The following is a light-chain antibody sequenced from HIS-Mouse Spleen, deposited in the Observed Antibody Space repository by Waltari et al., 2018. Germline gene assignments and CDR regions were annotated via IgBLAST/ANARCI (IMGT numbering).Light chain of an antibody. V-gene: IGLV2-14*03. CDR1: SSDVGGYNY. Sequence: QSALTQPASVSGSPGQSITISCTGTSSDVGGYNYVSWYQQHPGKAPKLIVYDVSNRPSGVSNRFSGSKSDNTASLTISGLQAEDEADYYCSSYTSSSTLDVFGTGTKVTVL. J-gene: IGLJ1*01. CDR3: SSYTSSSTLDV. CDR2: DVS.